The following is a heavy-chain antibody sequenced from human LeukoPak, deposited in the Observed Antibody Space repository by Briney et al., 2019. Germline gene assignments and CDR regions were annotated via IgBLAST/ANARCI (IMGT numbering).Heavy chain of an antibody. V-gene: IGHV3-23*01. CDR3: AKDLSYDSSGYSYFDY. D-gene: IGHD3-22*01. CDR2: ISGSGDST. Sequence: QTGGSLRLSCAASGFTFSSYAMSWVRLAPGKGLEWVSSISGSGDSTYYADSVKGRFTISRDKSKNTLYLQMNSLRAEDTAVYYCAKDLSYDSSGYSYFDYWGQGTLVTVSS. J-gene: IGHJ4*02. CDR1: GFTFSSYA.